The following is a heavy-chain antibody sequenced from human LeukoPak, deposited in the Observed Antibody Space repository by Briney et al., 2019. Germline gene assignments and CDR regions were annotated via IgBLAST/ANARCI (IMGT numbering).Heavy chain of an antibody. CDR1: GYTITEYS. V-gene: IGHV1-2*02. Sequence: ASVKVSCKASGYTITEYSMHWVRQAPGQGLERMRWIIPNNGGTKYAQKFQGRVTMTRDTSISTAYLELSRLGSDDTAVYYCARGVRFYNGYDFDYWGQGTLVTVSS. CDR2: IIPNNGGT. CDR3: ARGVRFYNGYDFDY. D-gene: IGHD5-12*01. J-gene: IGHJ4*02.